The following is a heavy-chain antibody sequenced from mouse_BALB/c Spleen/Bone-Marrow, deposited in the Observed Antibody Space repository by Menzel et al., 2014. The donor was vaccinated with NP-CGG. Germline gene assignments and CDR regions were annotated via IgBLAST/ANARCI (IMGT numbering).Heavy chain of an antibody. V-gene: IGHV1-4*01. J-gene: IGHJ4*01. Sequence: QVHVMQSGAELARPGASVKMSCRASGYTFTTYTMHWVKQRPGQGLEWIGYINPSSGYTYYNQKFKDKATLTADKSSSAAYLQLSSLTSEDSAVYYCARVYGNYDAMDYWGQGTSVTVSS. CDR1: GYTFTTYT. D-gene: IGHD2-1*01. CDR2: INPSSGYT. CDR3: ARVYGNYDAMDY.